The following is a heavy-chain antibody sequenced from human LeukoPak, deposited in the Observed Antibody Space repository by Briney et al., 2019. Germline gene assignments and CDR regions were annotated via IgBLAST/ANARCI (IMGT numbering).Heavy chain of an antibody. CDR3: ARDDYGSGILGY. CDR2: IYYSGST. Sequence: SESLSLTCTVSGGSISSYYWSWIRQPPGKRLEWIGYIYYSGSTNYNPSLKSRVTISVDTSKNQFSLKLSSVTAADTAVYYCARDDYGSGILGYWGQGTLVTVSS. D-gene: IGHD3-10*01. V-gene: IGHV4-59*01. J-gene: IGHJ4*02. CDR1: GGSISSYY.